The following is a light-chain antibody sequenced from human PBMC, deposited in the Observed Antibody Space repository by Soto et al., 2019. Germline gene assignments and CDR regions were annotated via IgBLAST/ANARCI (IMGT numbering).Light chain of an antibody. CDR1: QSVTTY. CDR2: DAS. Sequence: EIVLTQSPATLSLSPGERATLSCRASQSVTTYLAWYQQKPGQAPRLLIYDASDRATGIPARFSGSGSGADFTLTISSLEPEDFAVYYCQQRYRWPLTFGGGTKVDI. J-gene: IGKJ4*01. CDR3: QQRYRWPLT. V-gene: IGKV3-11*01.